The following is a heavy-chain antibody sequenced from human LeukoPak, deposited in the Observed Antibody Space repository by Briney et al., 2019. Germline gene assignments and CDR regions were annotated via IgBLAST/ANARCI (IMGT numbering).Heavy chain of an antibody. CDR3: ARVMVRVDY. CDR1: GYTFTSYG. CDR2: MNPNSGNT. D-gene: IGHD3-10*01. V-gene: IGHV1-8*02. Sequence: GASVKVSRKASGYTFTSYGISWVRQAPGQGLEWMGWMNPNSGNTGYAQKFQGRVTMTRNTSISTAYMELSSLRSEDTAVYYCARVMVRVDYWGQGTLVTVSS. J-gene: IGHJ4*02.